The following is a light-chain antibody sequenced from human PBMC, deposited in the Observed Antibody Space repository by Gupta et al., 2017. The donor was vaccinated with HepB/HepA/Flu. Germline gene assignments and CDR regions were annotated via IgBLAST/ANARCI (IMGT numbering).Light chain of an antibody. V-gene: IGLV1-40*01. CDR3: QSYDSSLSGFV. CDR1: SSNIGAGYD. J-gene: IGLJ2*01. CDR2: VVN. Sequence: QSVLTQPPSVSGAPRQRVTISCTGNSSNIGAGYDVHWYQQLPGKAPILLIYVVNNPSGVSDLFSCSKSGTSASLAITVLQAEDEADYYGQSYDSSLSGFVFGGGTKLTVL.